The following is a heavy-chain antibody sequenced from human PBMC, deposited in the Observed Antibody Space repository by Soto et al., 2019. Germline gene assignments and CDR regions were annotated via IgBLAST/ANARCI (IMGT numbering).Heavy chain of an antibody. CDR2: ILHDGSTS. CDR1: GFTFSSYA. V-gene: IGHV3-30-3*01. CDR3: ARGTESYITSPRRPLFDY. J-gene: IGHJ4*02. D-gene: IGHD3-10*01. Sequence: PGGSLRLSCAASGFTFSSYAMHWVRQAPGKGLEWVASILHDGSTSDYADSVKGRFTISRDNAKNTLYLQMNSLRTEDTAVYYCARGTESYITSPRRPLFDYWGQGTLVTVSS.